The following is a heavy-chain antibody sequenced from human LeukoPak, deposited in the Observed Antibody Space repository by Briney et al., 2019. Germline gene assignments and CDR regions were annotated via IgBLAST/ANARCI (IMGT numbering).Heavy chain of an antibody. CDR3: ARETPEYD. J-gene: IGHJ4*02. CDR1: GFTVSSKY. V-gene: IGHV3-48*02. Sequence: QPGGSLRLSCAASGFTVSSKYMIWVRQAPGKGLEWVSYISSSSSTIYYADSVKGRFTISRDNAKNSLYLQMNSLRDEDTAVYYCARETPEYDWGQGTLVTVSS. D-gene: IGHD6-6*01. CDR2: ISSSSSTI.